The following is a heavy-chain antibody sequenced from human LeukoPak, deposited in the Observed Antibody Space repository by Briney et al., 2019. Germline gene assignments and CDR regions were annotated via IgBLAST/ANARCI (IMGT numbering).Heavy chain of an antibody. V-gene: IGHV3-30*02. CDR2: IRYDGSNK. Sequence: PGGSLRLSCAASGFSFSNYGMHWVRQAPGKGLEWVAFIRYDGSNKYYADSVKGRFTISRDNSKNTLYLQMNSLRAEDTAVYYCAKVLIAAAGTYFDYWGQGTLVTVSS. D-gene: IGHD6-13*01. CDR1: GFSFSNYG. CDR3: AKVLIAAAGTYFDY. J-gene: IGHJ4*02.